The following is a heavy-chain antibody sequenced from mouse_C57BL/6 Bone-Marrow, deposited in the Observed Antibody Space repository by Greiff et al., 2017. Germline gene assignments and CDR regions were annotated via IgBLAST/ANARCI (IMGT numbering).Heavy chain of an antibody. J-gene: IGHJ1*03. Sequence: VQLKQPGAELVKPGASVKMSCKASGYTFTSYWITWVKQRPGQGLEWIGDIYPGSGSTNYNEKFKSKATLTVDTSSSTAYMQLSSLTSEDSAVYYCARGVLRYWYFDVWGTGTTVTVSS. V-gene: IGHV1-55*01. CDR2: IYPGSGST. CDR1: GYTFTSYW. D-gene: IGHD1-1*01. CDR3: ARGVLRYWYFDV.